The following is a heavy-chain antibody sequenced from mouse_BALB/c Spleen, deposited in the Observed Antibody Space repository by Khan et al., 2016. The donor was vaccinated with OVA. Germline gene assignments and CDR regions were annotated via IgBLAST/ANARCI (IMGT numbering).Heavy chain of an antibody. CDR2: VSTGGSYT. D-gene: IGHD1-1*01. CDR3: TRLAYYYDSEGFAY. V-gene: IGHV5-6*01. J-gene: IGHJ3*01. Sequence: EVELVESGGDLVMPGGSLKLSCAASGFTFSTYGMSWVRQAPDKRLEWVATVSTGGSYTYYPDSVKGRFTISRDNAKNTLYLQMSGLRSEDTAMFYGTRLAYYYDSEGFAYWGQGTLVTVSA. CDR1: GFTFSTYG.